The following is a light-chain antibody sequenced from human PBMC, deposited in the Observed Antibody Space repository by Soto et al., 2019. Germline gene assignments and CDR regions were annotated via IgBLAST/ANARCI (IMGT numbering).Light chain of an antibody. CDR2: GSS. CDR1: QSVSGNY. CDR3: QQYGSSPPYT. J-gene: IGKJ2*01. Sequence: EIVLTQSPGTLSLSPGERATLSCRASQSVSGNYLAWYQQKPGQSPRLLIYGSSDRATGIPDRFSGSGSGTDFTINITRVEPEDFAVYYCQQYGSSPPYTFGQGTKLEIK. V-gene: IGKV3-20*01.